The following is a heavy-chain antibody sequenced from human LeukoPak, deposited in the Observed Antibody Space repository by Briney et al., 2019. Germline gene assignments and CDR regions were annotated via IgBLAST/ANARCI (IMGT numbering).Heavy chain of an antibody. D-gene: IGHD2-2*01. CDR3: ARGALPLGYCSSTSCYHIDY. CDR1: GGSISSSSYY. J-gene: IGHJ4*02. CDR2: IYYSGST. V-gene: IGHV4-61*01. Sequence: SETLSLTCTVSGGSISSSSYYWSWIRQPPGKGLEWIGYIYYSGSTNYNPSLKSRVTISVDTSKNQFSLKLSSVTAADTAVYYCARGALPLGYCSSTSCYHIDYWGQGTLVTVSS.